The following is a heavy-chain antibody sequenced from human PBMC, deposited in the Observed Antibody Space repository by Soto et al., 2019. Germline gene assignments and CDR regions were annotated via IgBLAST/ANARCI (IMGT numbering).Heavy chain of an antibody. CDR3: VKVFRLRGVYYYYYMDV. CDR1: GFTFSSYA. CDR2: ISGSGGST. Sequence: GGSLRLSCAASGFTFSSYAMSWVRQAPGKGLEWVSAISGSGGSTYYADSVKGRFTISRDNSKNTLYLQMNSLRAEDTAVYYCVKVFRLRGVYYYYYMDVWGKGTTVTVSS. J-gene: IGHJ6*03. V-gene: IGHV3-23*01. D-gene: IGHD4-17*01.